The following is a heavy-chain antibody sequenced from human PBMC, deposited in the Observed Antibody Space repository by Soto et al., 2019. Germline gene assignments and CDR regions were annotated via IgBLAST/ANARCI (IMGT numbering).Heavy chain of an antibody. CDR3: ARSSQSTVTTFDY. CDR2: IYYSGST. D-gene: IGHD4-17*01. Sequence: SETLSLTCTVSGGSISSGGYYWSWIRQHPGKGLEWIGYIYYSGSTYYNPSLKSRVTISVDTSKNQFSLKLSSVTAADTAVYYCARSSQSTVTTFDYRGQGTLVTVSS. J-gene: IGHJ4*02. CDR1: GGSISSGGYY. V-gene: IGHV4-31*03.